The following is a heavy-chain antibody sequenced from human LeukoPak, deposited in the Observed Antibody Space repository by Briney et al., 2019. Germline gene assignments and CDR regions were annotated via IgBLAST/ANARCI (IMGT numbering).Heavy chain of an antibody. J-gene: IGHJ4*02. CDR3: ARVSTSCQDY. CDR2: ISSSDSYI. D-gene: IGHD2-2*01. V-gene: IGHV3-21*01. CDR1: GFTFRYYT. Sequence: GGSLRLSCAASGFTFRYYTMNWVRQAPGKGLEWVSSISSSDSYIYYADSVKGRFTISRDNAKNSLYLQMNSLRAEDTAVYYCARVSTSCQDYWGQGTLVTVSS.